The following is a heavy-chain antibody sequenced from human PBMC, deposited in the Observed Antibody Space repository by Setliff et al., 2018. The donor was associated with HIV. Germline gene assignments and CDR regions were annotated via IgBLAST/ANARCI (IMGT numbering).Heavy chain of an antibody. CDR2: MSHTGRT. V-gene: IGHV4-38-2*02. CDR1: GYSISSGYY. Sequence: PSETLSLTCAVSGYSISSGYYWGWIRQTPGKGLEWIASMSHTGRTYYNPSLKIRVTISVDTSKNQISLKVNSVTAADTAVYHCARELSHIVGAPRYMDVWGKGTTVTVSS. CDR3: ARELSHIVGAPRYMDV. D-gene: IGHD1-26*01. J-gene: IGHJ6*03.